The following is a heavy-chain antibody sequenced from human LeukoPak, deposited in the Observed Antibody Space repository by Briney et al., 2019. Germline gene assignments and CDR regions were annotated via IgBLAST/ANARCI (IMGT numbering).Heavy chain of an antibody. CDR3: TTDTRRVVVPK. J-gene: IGHJ4*02. D-gene: IGHD2-15*01. V-gene: IGHV3-15*01. CDR2: IKRKTDGGTT. CDR1: GFSFNDAW. Sequence: GGSLRLSCAAPGFSFNDAWMSWVRQAPGKGLEWVGRIKRKTDGGTTDYAAPVKGRFTISRDDSTASLYLQMNKLKTEDTAVYYCTTDTRRVVVPKWGQGTLVTVSS.